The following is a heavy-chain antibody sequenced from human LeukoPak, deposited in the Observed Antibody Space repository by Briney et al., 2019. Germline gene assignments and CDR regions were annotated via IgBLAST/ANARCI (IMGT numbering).Heavy chain of an antibody. J-gene: IGHJ4*02. V-gene: IGHV4-59*08. CDR3: VGGETAAMFDY. CDR1: GGSISSYY. Sequence: SETLSLTCIVSGGSISSYYCSWIRQPPGKGLEWIAYISYSGSTIYNPSLKSRVTMSVDTSKNQFSLSLNSVTAADTAVYYCVGGETAAMFDYWGQGTLVTVSS. CDR2: ISYSGST. D-gene: IGHD2-2*01.